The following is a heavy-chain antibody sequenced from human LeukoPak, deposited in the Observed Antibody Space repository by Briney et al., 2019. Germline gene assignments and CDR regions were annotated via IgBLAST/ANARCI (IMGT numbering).Heavy chain of an antibody. CDR3: AKDTGGNGAYFYAMVV. Sequence: GGSLRLSCVGSGFAFHNYAMHWVRRPPGKGLEWVSAINWNSDTKAYADSVKGRFTISRDRARNSLYLQMDSLRPEDTVLYYCAKDTGGNGAYFYAMVVWGQGTSVTVSS. D-gene: IGHD4-23*01. V-gene: IGHV3-9*01. CDR1: GFAFHNYA. J-gene: IGHJ6*02. CDR2: INWNSDTK.